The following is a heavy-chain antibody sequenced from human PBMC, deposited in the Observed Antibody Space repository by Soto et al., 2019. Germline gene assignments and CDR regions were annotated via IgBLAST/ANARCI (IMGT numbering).Heavy chain of an antibody. V-gene: IGHV3-23*01. J-gene: IGHJ4*02. D-gene: IGHD3-9*01. CDR1: GFTFSSYA. Sequence: GGSLRLSCAASGFTFSSYAMSWVRQAPGKGLEWVSAISGSGGSTYYADSVKGRFTISRDNSKNRLYLQMNSLRAEDTAVYYCAKDTPPIYDILTGYFDYWGQGTLVTVSS. CDR2: ISGSGGST. CDR3: AKDTPPIYDILTGYFDY.